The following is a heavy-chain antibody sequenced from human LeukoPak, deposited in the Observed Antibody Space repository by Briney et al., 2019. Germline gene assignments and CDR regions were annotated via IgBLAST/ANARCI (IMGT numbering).Heavy chain of an antibody. Sequence: SQTLSLTCTVSGGSISSGGYYWSWIHQHPGKGLEWIGYIYYSGSTYYNPSLKSRVTISVDTSKNQFSLKLSSVTAADTAVYYCARQTVDIVVVPAAIWFDPWGQGTLVTVSS. D-gene: IGHD2-2*01. CDR1: GGSISSGGYY. CDR3: ARQTVDIVVVPAAIWFDP. J-gene: IGHJ5*02. CDR2: IYYSGST. V-gene: IGHV4-31*03.